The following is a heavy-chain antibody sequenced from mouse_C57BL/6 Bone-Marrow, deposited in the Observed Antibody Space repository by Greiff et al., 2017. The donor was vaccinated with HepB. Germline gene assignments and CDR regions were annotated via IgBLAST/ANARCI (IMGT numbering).Heavy chain of an antibody. CDR3: ARRGFAY. CDR2: ISSGSSTI. V-gene: IGHV5-17*01. Sequence: VQLQQSGGGLVKPGGSLKLSCAASGFTFSDYGMHWVRQAPEKGLEWVAYISSGSSTIYYADTVKGRFTISRDNAKNTLFLQMTSLRSEDKAMYYCARRGFAYWGQGTLVTVSA. CDR1: GFTFSDYG. J-gene: IGHJ3*01.